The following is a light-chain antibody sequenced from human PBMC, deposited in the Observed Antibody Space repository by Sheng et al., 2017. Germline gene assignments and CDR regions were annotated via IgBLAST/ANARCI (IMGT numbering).Light chain of an antibody. CDR3: QQHDSEIT. V-gene: IGKV1-8*01. J-gene: IGKJ5*01. CDR2: AAS. Sequence: AIRMTQSPSSLSASTGDRVTITCRASQGISSYLAWYQQKPGKAPKLLIYAASTLQSGVPSRFSGSGSGTDFTLTISCLQSEDFATYYCQQHDSEITFGQGTRLEIK. CDR1: QGISSY.